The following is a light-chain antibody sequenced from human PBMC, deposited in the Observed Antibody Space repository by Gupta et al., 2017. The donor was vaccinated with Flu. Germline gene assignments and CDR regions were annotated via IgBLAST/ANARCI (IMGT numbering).Light chain of an antibody. CDR1: QSVRRSY. J-gene: IGKJ1*01. V-gene: IGKV3-20*01. CDR3: QQQGSSPVT. CDR2: GAS. Sequence: TLYSSSWDSDTRSCRARQSVRRSYLDWYQQKPGQAPRLLIYGASSRATGFPKRFSGSGSGTDFTLTISRREPEDFAVYYCQQQGSSPVTFGQGTKVEIK.